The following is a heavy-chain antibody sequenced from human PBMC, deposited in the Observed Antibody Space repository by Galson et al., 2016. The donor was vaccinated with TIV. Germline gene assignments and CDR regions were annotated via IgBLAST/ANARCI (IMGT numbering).Heavy chain of an antibody. J-gene: IGHJ4*02. CDR1: GYTFSHYY. D-gene: IGHD2-21*01. CDR2: INPDGGDT. Sequence: SVKVSCKASGYTFSHYYMHWVRQAPGEGLEWMGIINPDGGDTNYTQKFQGRVIMTRDMSTTTVYMELSSLRSEDTAVYYCAREFRDYFFDYWGQGTLVTVSA. CDR3: AREFRDYFFDY. V-gene: IGHV1-46*01.